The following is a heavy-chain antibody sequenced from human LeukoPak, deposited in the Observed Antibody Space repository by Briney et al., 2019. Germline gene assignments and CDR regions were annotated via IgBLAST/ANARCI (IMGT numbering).Heavy chain of an antibody. J-gene: IGHJ3*02. CDR3: ATDRRCSGGSCPRAVDAFDI. D-gene: IGHD2-15*01. CDR1: GYTLTELS. CDR2: FDPEDGET. V-gene: IGHV1-24*01. Sequence: ASVKVSCKVSGYTLTELSMHWVRQAPGKGLEWMGGFDPEDGETIYAQKFQGRVTMTEDTSTDTAYMKLSSLRSEDTAVYYCATDRRCSGGSCPRAVDAFDIWGQGTMVTVSS.